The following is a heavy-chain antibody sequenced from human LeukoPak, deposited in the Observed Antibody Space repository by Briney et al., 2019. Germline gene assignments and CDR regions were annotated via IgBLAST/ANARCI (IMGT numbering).Heavy chain of an antibody. CDR2: INTDSNYI. CDR1: GFTFSSYT. CDR3: ARRYCTITNCYPMDV. D-gene: IGHD2/OR15-2a*01. J-gene: IGHJ6*03. Sequence: GGSLRLSCAASGFTFSSYTMAWVRQAPGRGLEWVSSINTDSNYIYYADSVKGRFTISRDNAKNSLFLQMSSLRAEDTAVYSCARRYCTITNCYPMDVCGKGTTFTVSS. V-gene: IGHV3-21*01.